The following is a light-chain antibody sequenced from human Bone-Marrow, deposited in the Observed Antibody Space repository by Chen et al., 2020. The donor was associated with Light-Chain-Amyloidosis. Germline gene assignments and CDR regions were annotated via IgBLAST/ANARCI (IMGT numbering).Light chain of an antibody. V-gene: IGLV2-23*02. Sequence: QSALTQPASVSGSPGQSIPISCTGTSTDVGSYNLVSWYQHQPHKAPTLIIFDVTRRPSGISIRFSGSKSGNTAYLTISGRRPEEENSYYCSSHAGSEIRWVFGGGTKVAIL. CDR2: DVT. CDR3: SSHAGSEIRWV. J-gene: IGLJ3*02. CDR1: STDVGSYNL.